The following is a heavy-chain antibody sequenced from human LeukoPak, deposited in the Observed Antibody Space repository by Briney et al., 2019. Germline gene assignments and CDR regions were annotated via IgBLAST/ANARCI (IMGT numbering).Heavy chain of an antibody. D-gene: IGHD3-10*01. CDR3: ARAPVSLWFGVYYYYYGRDV. J-gene: IGHJ6*02. CDR1: GYTYTSHH. CDR2: MNPWCGST. Sequence: ASVKDSCQASGYTYTSHHINWVRQATGKGLAGVGWMNPWCGSTGYAQRFQGRVTMTRNTSISTAYMQLSSLRSEDTAVYYCARAPVSLWFGVYYYYYGRDVWGQGTTVTVSS. V-gene: IGHV1-8*01.